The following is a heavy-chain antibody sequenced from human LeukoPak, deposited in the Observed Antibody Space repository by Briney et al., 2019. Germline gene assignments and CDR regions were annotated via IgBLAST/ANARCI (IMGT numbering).Heavy chain of an antibody. D-gene: IGHD1-26*01. CDR2: ISWNSGSI. CDR1: GFTFDDYA. V-gene: IGHV3-9*01. CDR3: AKGNSGSYHGGYFDY. J-gene: IGHJ4*02. Sequence: SLRLSCAASGFTFDDYAMHWVRQAPGKGLEWVSGISWNSGSIDYADSVKGRFTISRDNAKNSLYLQMNRLRAEDTALYYCAKGNSGSYHGGYFDYWGQGTLVTVS.